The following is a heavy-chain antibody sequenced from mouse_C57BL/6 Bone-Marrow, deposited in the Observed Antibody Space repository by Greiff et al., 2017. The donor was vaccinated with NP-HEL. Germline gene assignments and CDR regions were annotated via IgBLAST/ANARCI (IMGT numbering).Heavy chain of an antibody. CDR2: IDPEDGET. CDR3: ARVSFAY. CDR1: GFNIKVYY. Sequence: VQLQQSGAELVKPGASVKLSCTASGFNIKVYYMHWVKQRTEQGLEWIGRIDPEDGETKYAPKFQGKATITADTSSNTAYLQSSSLTSADTAVYYCARVSFAYWGQGTLVTVSA. V-gene: IGHV14-2*01. J-gene: IGHJ3*01.